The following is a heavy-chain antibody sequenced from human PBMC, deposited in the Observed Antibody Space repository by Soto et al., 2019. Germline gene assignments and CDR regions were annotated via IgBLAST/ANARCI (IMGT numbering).Heavy chain of an antibody. Sequence: PGGSLRLSCAASGFTFSSYAMHWVRQAPGKGLEWVAVISYDGSNKYYADSVKGRFTISRDNSKNTLYLQMNSLRAEDTAVYYCARDEVGATANWFDPWGQGTLVTVSS. D-gene: IGHD1-26*01. CDR2: ISYDGSNK. CDR3: ARDEVGATANWFDP. J-gene: IGHJ5*02. CDR1: GFTFSSYA. V-gene: IGHV3-30-3*01.